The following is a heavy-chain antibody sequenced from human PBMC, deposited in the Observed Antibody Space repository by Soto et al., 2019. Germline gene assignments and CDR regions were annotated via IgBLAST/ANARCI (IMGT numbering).Heavy chain of an antibody. CDR2: ISYSGST. CDR1: SGSISTSGYY. J-gene: IGHJ4*02. CDR3: ARASYYYDGSGYHGY. V-gene: IGHV4-39*01. Sequence: SETLSLTCSVSSGSISTSGYYWGWIRQPPGTGLEWIGGISYSGSTYYNPSLKSRLTISVDTSKNSLYLQMNSLRAEDTAVYYCARASYYYDGSGYHGYWGQGTLVT. D-gene: IGHD3-22*01.